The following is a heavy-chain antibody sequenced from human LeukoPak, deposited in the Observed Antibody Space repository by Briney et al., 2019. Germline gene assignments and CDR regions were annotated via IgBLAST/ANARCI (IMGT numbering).Heavy chain of an antibody. V-gene: IGHV1-2*02. CDR2: INPNSGGT. CDR1: GYTFTGYY. J-gene: IGHJ3*02. Sequence: ASVKVSCKASGYTFTGYYMHWVRQAPGQGLEWMGWINPNSGGTNYAQKFQGRVTMTRDTSISTAYMELSRLRSDDTAVYYCAGVLRGVSSGYYVYFDAFDIWGQGTMVTVSS. CDR3: AGVLRGVSSGYYVYFDAFDI. D-gene: IGHD3-22*01.